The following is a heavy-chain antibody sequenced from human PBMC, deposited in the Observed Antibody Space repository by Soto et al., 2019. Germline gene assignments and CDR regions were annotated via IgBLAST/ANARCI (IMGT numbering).Heavy chain of an antibody. Sequence: SETLSLTCAVYGGSFSAYYWSWIRQSPGKGLEWIGEIHHSGSINYKPSLKSRVTISVDTSKNQFSLELRSVTAADTAVYYCASYGSGSYYNGYYFDYWGQGTLVT. V-gene: IGHV4-34*01. CDR3: ASYGSGSYYNGYYFDY. D-gene: IGHD3-10*01. J-gene: IGHJ4*02. CDR2: IHHSGSI. CDR1: GGSFSAYY.